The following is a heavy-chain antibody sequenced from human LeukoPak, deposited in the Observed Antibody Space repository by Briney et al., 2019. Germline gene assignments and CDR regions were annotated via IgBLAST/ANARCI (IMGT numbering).Heavy chain of an antibody. Sequence: GGSLRLSCTASGFMFNDFWMSWVRQAPGKGLEWVANIKQDGSEKYYVDSVKGRFTISRDNAKNSLYLQMNSLRAEDTAVYYCARIYCSSTSCFYYYYYMDVWGKGTTVTVSS. D-gene: IGHD2-2*01. CDR2: IKQDGSEK. V-gene: IGHV3-7*01. CDR3: ARIYCSSTSCFYYYYYMDV. CDR1: GFMFNDFW. J-gene: IGHJ6*03.